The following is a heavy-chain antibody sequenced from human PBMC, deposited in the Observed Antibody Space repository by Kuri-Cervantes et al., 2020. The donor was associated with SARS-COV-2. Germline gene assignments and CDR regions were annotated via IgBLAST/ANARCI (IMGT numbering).Heavy chain of an antibody. V-gene: IGHV3-30-3*01. CDR1: GFTFSSYA. Sequence: GESLKISCAVSGFTFSSYAMHWVRQAPGKGLEWVAVISYDGSNKYYADSVKGRFTISRDNSKNTLYLQMNSLRAEDTAVYYCARESYCGGDCNWFDPWGQGTLVTVSS. CDR2: ISYDGSNK. CDR3: ARESYCGGDCNWFDP. J-gene: IGHJ5*02. D-gene: IGHD2-21*01.